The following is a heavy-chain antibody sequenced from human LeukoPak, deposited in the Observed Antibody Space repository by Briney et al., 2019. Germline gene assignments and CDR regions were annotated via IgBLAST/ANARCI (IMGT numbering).Heavy chain of an antibody. Sequence: TGGSLRLSCAASGFTFSSYAMSWARQAPGKGLEWVSAISGSGGSTYYADSVKGRFTISRDNSKNTLYLQMNSLRAEDTAVYYCAKDESYGDYVDYWGQGTLVTVSS. D-gene: IGHD4-17*01. V-gene: IGHV3-23*01. CDR3: AKDESYGDYVDY. J-gene: IGHJ4*02. CDR2: ISGSGGST. CDR1: GFTFSSYA.